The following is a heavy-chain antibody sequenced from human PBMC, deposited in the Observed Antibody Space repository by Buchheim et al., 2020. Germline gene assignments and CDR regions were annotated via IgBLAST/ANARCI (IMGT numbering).Heavy chain of an antibody. J-gene: IGHJ4*02. CDR2: IYHDGSTK. CDR1: GFTFSSYG. V-gene: IGHV3-33*01. CDR3: ARVDDEGYFDY. D-gene: IGHD3-16*01. Sequence: QVQLVESGGGVVQPGGSLRLSCAASGFTFSSYGMHWVRQAPGKGLEWVGMIYHDGSTKYYADSVKGRFTIPRDNSKNTLYLQMDSLRAEDTAVYKCARVDDEGYFDYWGQGTL.